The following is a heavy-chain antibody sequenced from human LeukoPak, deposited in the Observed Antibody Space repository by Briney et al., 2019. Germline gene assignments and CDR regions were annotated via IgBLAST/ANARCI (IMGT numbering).Heavy chain of an antibody. V-gene: IGHV3-30-3*01. Sequence: GRSLRLSCAASGFTFSSYAMHWVRQAPGKGLEWVAVISYDGSNKYYADSVKGRFTISRDNSKNTLYLQMNSLRAEDTAVCYCARAPTEGLRLGELLGGYFDYWGQGTLVTVSS. CDR3: ARAPTEGLRLGELLGGYFDY. J-gene: IGHJ4*02. CDR2: ISYDGSNK. CDR1: GFTFSSYA. D-gene: IGHD3-16*01.